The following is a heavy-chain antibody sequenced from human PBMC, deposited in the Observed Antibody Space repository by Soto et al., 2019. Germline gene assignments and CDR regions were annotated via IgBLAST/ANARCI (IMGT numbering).Heavy chain of an antibody. Sequence: ASVKVSCKAFGYTFTSYYIHWVRQAPGQGLEWMGIINPSGGYTNYAQKLQGRVTMTRDTSTSTVYMDLSSLTSEDTAVYYCAREGPTYYSESGAFDYWGRGTLVTVSS. D-gene: IGHD3-22*01. CDR3: AREGPTYYSESGAFDY. V-gene: IGHV1-46*04. CDR2: INPSGGYT. CDR1: GYTFTSYY. J-gene: IGHJ4*02.